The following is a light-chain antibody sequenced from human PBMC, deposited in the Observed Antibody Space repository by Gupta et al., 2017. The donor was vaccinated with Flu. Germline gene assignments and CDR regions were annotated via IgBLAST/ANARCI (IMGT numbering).Light chain of an antibody. J-gene: IGLJ2*01. Sequence: FILTQPHSVSESPGKTLTISCNRSSGNIASNYVQWYQQRPGRSPAPVIYEDNQRPSGVPDRFSGSIDSSSNSASLTIAELKTEDGADYYCQSYDGGYFVAFGGGTKLTVL. CDR3: QSYDGGYFVA. CDR2: EDN. CDR1: SGNIASNY. V-gene: IGLV6-57*01.